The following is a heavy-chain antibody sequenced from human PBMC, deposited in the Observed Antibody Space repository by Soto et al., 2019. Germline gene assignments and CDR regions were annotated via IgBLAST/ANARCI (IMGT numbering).Heavy chain of an antibody. CDR2: INPNSGGT. V-gene: IGHV1-2*04. CDR3: ARDGGGSYYASMDV. CDR1: GYTFTGHY. J-gene: IGHJ6*02. D-gene: IGHD1-26*01. Sequence: ASVKVSCKASGYTFTGHYMHWVRQAPGQGLEWMGWINPNSGGTNYAQKFQGWVTMTRDTSISTAYMELSRLRSDDTAVYCYARDGGGSYYASMDVWGQGTTVTVSS.